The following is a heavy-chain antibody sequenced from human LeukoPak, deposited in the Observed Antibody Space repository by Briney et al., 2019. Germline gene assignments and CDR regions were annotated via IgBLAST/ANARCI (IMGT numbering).Heavy chain of an antibody. Sequence: ASVKVSCKASGYTFTGFYIHWVRQALGQGLEWMGWINPNSGVTTFAPRFQGRVTMNRDTSTTTAYMEVISLRSDDTAVYYCARAISTVTPDYWGQGTLVTVSS. CDR2: INPNSGVT. CDR3: ARAISTVTPDY. CDR1: GYTFTGFY. V-gene: IGHV1-2*02. J-gene: IGHJ4*02. D-gene: IGHD4-17*01.